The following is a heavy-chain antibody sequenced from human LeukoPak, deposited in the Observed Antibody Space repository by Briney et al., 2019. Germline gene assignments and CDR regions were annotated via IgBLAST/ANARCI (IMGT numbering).Heavy chain of an antibody. CDR1: GFTFSKYW. J-gene: IGHJ4*02. CDR2: INTDGTVT. V-gene: IGHV3-74*01. D-gene: IGHD6-19*01. Sequence: PGGALRLSCASSGFTFSKYWMLWVRQAPGKGLESVSRINTDGTVTKYANSVKGRFNVSRDNADNTMFLQMNSVRDEETAVYYCATKQWLAPPPDSWGQGTPVTVSS. CDR3: ATKQWLAPPPDS.